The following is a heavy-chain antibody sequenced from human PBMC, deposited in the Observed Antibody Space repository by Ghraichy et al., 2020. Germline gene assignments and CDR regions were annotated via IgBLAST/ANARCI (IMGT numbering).Heavy chain of an antibody. CDR2: IYYSGST. V-gene: IGHV4-39*01. D-gene: IGHD2-21*01. CDR1: GGSIRNNFDY. CDR3: ARNSRGRDYFDL. Sequence: SETLSLTCAVSGGSIRNNFDYWGWIRQPPGKGLEWIGSIYYSGSTHYNPSLRRRVTISVDTSRNQFSLHLNSVNAADTAVYYCARNSRGRDYFDLWGQGTRVTVSS. J-gene: IGHJ4*02.